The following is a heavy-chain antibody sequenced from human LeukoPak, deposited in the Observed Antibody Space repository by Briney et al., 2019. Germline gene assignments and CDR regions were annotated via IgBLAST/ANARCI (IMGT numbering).Heavy chain of an antibody. CDR2: IYTSGST. J-gene: IGHJ6*03. CDR1: GGSISSYY. D-gene: IGHD6-13*01. CDR3: ARGIAAAGTLGYYYYMDV. V-gene: IGHV4-4*09. Sequence: SETLSLTCTVSGGSISSYYWSWIRQPPGKGLEWTGYIYTSGSTNYNPSLKSRATISVDTSKNQFSLKLSSVTAADTAVYYCARGIAAAGTLGYYYYMDVWGKGTTVTVSS.